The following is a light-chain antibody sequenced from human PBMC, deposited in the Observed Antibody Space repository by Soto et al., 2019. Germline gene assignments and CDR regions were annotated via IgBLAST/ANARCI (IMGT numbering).Light chain of an antibody. Sequence: QSVLTQPPSVSGAPGQRVTIACTVSSSNIGAGYDVHWYQQLPGTAPKLLIYGNGNRPSGVPDRFSGSKSGTSASLAITGLQAEDEADYYCQSYDSSLSGSEVFGTGTKVTVL. V-gene: IGLV1-40*01. CDR2: GNG. J-gene: IGLJ1*01. CDR3: QSYDSSLSGSEV. CDR1: SSNIGAGYD.